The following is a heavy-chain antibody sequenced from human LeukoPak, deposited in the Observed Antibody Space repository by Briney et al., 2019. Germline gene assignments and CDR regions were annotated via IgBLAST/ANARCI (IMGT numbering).Heavy chain of an antibody. D-gene: IGHD1-1*01. CDR3: ARDLCALGGLERQHYYYGMDV. Sequence: GGSLRLSCAAYGFTFSRYSMSWVRQAPGKGLEWVSSISSSSSNIYYEDSVKGRCTISRDNAKNSLYLQMNSLWAEDTAVYYCARDLCALGGLERQHYYYGMDVWGQGTTVTVSS. CDR2: ISSSSSNI. V-gene: IGHV3-21*01. J-gene: IGHJ6*02. CDR1: GFTFSRYS.